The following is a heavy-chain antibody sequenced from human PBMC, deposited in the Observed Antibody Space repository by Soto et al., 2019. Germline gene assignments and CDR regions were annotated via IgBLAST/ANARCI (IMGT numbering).Heavy chain of an antibody. V-gene: IGHV1-2*02. Sequence: QVQLVQSGAEVQKPGASVKVSCKASGYTFSDYYVHWVRQAPGQGLEWMGWISPKSGGTNYAQKFQGRVTMTRDTSIFTAYMELSRLRSDDTAVYYCASTKYDSSAYYYWYLGLWGRGTLVTVSS. CDR3: ASTKYDSSAYYYWYLGL. CDR1: GYTFSDYY. CDR2: ISPKSGGT. D-gene: IGHD3-22*01. J-gene: IGHJ2*01.